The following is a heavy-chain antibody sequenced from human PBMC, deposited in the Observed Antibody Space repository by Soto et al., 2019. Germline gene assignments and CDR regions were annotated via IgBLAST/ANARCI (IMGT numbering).Heavy chain of an antibody. CDR2: IYHTGTT. CDR1: GGSINSGDYS. Sequence: PSETLSLTCTVSGGSINSGDYSWTWIRQPPGKGLEWIGYIYHTGTTYYNMSLKSRVTISVDRSKNQFSLKLSSVTAVDTAVYYCARSRDGVVDHWGQGTLVTVSS. CDR3: ARSRDGVVDH. J-gene: IGHJ4*02. D-gene: IGHD2-15*01. V-gene: IGHV4-30-2*01.